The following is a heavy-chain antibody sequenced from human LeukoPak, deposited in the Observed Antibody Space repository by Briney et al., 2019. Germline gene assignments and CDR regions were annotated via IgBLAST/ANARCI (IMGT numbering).Heavy chain of an antibody. CDR1: GGSIRSSTHY. Sequence: SETLSLTCTVSGGSIRSSTHYWGWIRQPPAKGLEWIGSIYYGGTTYYNPSLKSRVTISVDTSKNQFSLKLSSVTAADTAVYYCARVGYCTNGVCGLRYFDLWGRGTLVTISS. J-gene: IGHJ2*01. V-gene: IGHV4-39*01. CDR2: IYYGGTT. CDR3: ARVGYCTNGVCGLRYFDL. D-gene: IGHD2-8*01.